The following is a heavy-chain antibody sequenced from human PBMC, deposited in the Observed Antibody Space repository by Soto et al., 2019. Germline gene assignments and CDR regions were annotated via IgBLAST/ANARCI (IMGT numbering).Heavy chain of an antibody. V-gene: IGHV3-9*01. CDR2: ISWNSGSI. Sequence: EVQLVESGGGLVQPGRSLRLSCAASGFTFDDYAMHWVRQAPGKGLEWVSGISWNSGSIGYADSVKGRFTISRDNAKNSLYLQMNSLRAEDTALYYCAKSNQEFWSGYYSYFDYWGQGTLVTVSS. D-gene: IGHD3-3*01. CDR3: AKSNQEFWSGYYSYFDY. CDR1: GFTFDDYA. J-gene: IGHJ4*02.